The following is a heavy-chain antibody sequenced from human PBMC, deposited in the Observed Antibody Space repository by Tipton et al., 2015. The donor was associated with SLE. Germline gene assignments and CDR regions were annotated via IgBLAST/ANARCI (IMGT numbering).Heavy chain of an antibody. D-gene: IGHD6-19*01. V-gene: IGHV4-59*01. CDR1: GGSISSYY. CDR2: IYYSGST. J-gene: IGHJ2*01. CDR3: ARERVAVAATPWYFDL. Sequence: GLVKLSETLSLTCTVSGGSISSYYWSWIRQPPGKGLEWIGYIYYSGSTNYNPSLKSRVTISVDTSKNQFSLKLSSVTAADTAVYYCARERVAVAATPWYFDLWGRGTLVTVSS.